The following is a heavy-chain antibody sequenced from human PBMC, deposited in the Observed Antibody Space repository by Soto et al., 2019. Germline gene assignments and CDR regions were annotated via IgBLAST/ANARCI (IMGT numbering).Heavy chain of an antibody. CDR3: ARPDVKWSHAFDI. CDR1: GGSFSGYY. Sequence: SETLSLTCAVYGGSFSGYYWSWICQPPGKGLEWIGEINHSGSTNYNPSLRSRVTISVDTSKNQFSLKLSSVTAADTAVYYCARPDVKWSHAFDIWGQGTMVTVSS. D-gene: IGHD1-26*01. J-gene: IGHJ3*02. CDR2: INHSGST. V-gene: IGHV4-34*01.